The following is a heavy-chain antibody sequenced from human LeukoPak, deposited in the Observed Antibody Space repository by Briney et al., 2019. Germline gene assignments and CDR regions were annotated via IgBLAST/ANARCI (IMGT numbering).Heavy chain of an antibody. CDR2: ITGSGGST. J-gene: IGHJ4*02. V-gene: IGHV3-23*01. CDR3: ARDERLLSFLK. Sequence: GGSLRLSCAASGFTFSNYGLSWVRQAPGKGLEWVSGITGSGGSTYYADSVKGRFNISRDNSKNTLSLQMNSLRAEDTAIYYCARDERLLSFLKWGQGTLVTVSS. CDR1: GFTFSNYG. D-gene: IGHD3-3*01.